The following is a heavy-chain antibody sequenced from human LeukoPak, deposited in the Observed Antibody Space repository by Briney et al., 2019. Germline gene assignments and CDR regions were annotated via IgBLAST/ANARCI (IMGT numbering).Heavy chain of an antibody. CDR2: VSGSGTTT. Sequence: GGSLRLSCAASGFTFGNYAMSWVRQAPGKGLEWVSGVSGSGTTTYYADSVKGRFSISRDNSKNTLFLQMNSLRADDTAVYYCARIGAGSSRDYWGQGTLVTVSS. J-gene: IGHJ4*02. V-gene: IGHV3-23*01. D-gene: IGHD6-13*01. CDR1: GFTFGNYA. CDR3: ARIGAGSSRDY.